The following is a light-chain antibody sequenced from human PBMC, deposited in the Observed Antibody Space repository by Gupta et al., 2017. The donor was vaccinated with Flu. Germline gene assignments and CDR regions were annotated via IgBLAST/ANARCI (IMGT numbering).Light chain of an antibody. Sequence: DIVMTQSPVILSVSPGERATLSCRTSASVGNNLAWYQQKPGLAPRLLINSASTMATGIPARFSVVGSGTEFTLTISSLQSEDFAAYYCQQDYDCPRPFGGGTXVEIK. J-gene: IGKJ4*01. CDR3: QQDYDCPRP. CDR2: SAS. V-gene: IGKV3D-15*01. CDR1: ASVGNN.